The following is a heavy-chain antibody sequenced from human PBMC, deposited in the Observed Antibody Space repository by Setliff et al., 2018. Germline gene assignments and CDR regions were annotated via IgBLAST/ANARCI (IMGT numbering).Heavy chain of an antibody. J-gene: IGHJ4*02. V-gene: IGHV4-4*02. D-gene: IGHD3-10*01. CDR1: GDSIDTDIW. CDR2: IYHSGST. CDR3: ARDLAGSFDY. Sequence: SETLSLTCTVSGDSIDTDIWWSWVRQSPGKGLEWIGEIYHSGSTNYNPSLKSRVTISVDKSKNQFSLKLSSVTAADTAVYYCARDLAGSFDYWGQGTLVTVSS.